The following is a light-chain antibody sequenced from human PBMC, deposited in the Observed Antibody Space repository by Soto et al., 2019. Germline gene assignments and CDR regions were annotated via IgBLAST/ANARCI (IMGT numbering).Light chain of an antibody. CDR2: GSN. CDR1: NSNIGGNY. Sequence: QSVLTQPPSASGTPGQRVTISCSGSNSNIGGNYVHWYQQLPGTAPKLLIHGSNQRPSGVPDRFSGSKSGTSASLAISGHRSEDEANYYCAAWDDSLSVVVFGGGTKLTVL. J-gene: IGLJ2*01. CDR3: AAWDDSLSVVV. V-gene: IGLV1-47*01.